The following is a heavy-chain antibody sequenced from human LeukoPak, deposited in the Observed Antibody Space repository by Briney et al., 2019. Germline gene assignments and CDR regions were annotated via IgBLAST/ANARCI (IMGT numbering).Heavy chain of an antibody. D-gene: IGHD3-16*02. CDR1: GFTFSSYG. V-gene: IGHV3-30*18. Sequence: GGSLRLSCAASGFTFSSYGMHWVRQAPGKGLEWVAVISYDGSNKYYADSVKGRFTISRDNSKNTLYLQMNSLRAEDTAAYYCAKAPGGATGLSYYFDYWGQGTLVTVSS. CDR2: ISYDGSNK. CDR3: AKAPGGATGLSYYFDY. J-gene: IGHJ4*02.